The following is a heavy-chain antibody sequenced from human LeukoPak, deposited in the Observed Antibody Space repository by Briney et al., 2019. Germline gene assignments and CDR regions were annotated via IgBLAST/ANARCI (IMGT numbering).Heavy chain of an antibody. J-gene: IGHJ3*02. CDR1: GFTFSSYA. CDR3: ARPGSYYFFDAFDI. V-gene: IGHV3-64*01. D-gene: IGHD1-26*01. CDR2: ISSNGGST. Sequence: GGSLRLSCAASGFTFSSYAMHWVRQAPGKGLEYVSAISSNGGSTYYANSVKGRFTISRDNSKNTLYLQMGSLRAEDMAVYYCARPGSYYFFDAFDIWGQGTMVTVSS.